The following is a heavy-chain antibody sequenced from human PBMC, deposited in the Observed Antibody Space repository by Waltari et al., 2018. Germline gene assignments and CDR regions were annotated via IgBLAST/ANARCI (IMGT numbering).Heavy chain of an antibody. CDR2: IIPIYGRP. J-gene: IGHJ3*01. V-gene: IGHV1-69*12. D-gene: IGHD1-26*01. Sequence: QVQLVQSGAEVRKPGSSVKVSCEASGGPFGPYAITWVRQAPGQGLEWVAGIIPIYGRPNYGHKFQGRVNVAADELTRTAYMELSSLRSDDTAIYYCAKRIVGGPFDVWAQGTMVIVSS. CDR3: AKRIVGGPFDV. CDR1: GGPFGPYA.